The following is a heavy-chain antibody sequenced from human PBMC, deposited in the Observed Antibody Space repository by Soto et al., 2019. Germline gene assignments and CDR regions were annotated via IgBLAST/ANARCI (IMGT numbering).Heavy chain of an antibody. CDR2: ISRDGSST. Sequence: EVLRVEFGRGLVQLVRSLRLSCAESGFIFRGYWMHGVRQVPGPGLVWVSRISRDGSSTSYVDSVKVRFTISRDNANKTLYLQINSLRAKDTAVYYCAREDELEPFNRGKGTLFTVYS. D-gene: IGHD1-1*01. V-gene: IGHV3-74*01. J-gene: IGHJ4*02. CDR1: GFIFRGYW. CDR3: AREDELEPFN.